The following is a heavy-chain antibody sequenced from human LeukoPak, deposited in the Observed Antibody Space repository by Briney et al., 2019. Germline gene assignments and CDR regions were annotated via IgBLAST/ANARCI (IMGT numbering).Heavy chain of an antibody. D-gene: IGHD2-8*01. J-gene: IGHJ4*02. V-gene: IGHV1-46*01. Sequence: ASVKVSCKASGYTFTGYYMHWVRQAPGQGLEWMGIINPSGGSTSYAQKFQGRVTMTRDTSTSTVYMELSSLRSEDTAVYYCARGGIVLMVYAIHHYFFDYWGQGTLVTVSS. CDR1: GYTFTGYY. CDR3: ARGGIVLMVYAIHHYFFDY. CDR2: INPSGGST.